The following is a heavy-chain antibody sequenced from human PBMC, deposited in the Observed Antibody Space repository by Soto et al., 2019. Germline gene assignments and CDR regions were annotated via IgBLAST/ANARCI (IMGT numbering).Heavy chain of an antibody. CDR1: GLTLNNSA. J-gene: IGHJ4*01. CDR3: AKSRRQLCTNGLCYGY. V-gene: IGHV3-23*01. Sequence: PGGSLRLSCAASGLTLNNSAMSWARQAPRKGLEWVSTISTGGGSTNYADSVKGRFSSSRDDSKNTLYLQMNSLRAEDTAVYYCAKSRRQLCTNGLCYGYWGQGTLVTGSS. D-gene: IGHD2-8*01. CDR2: ISTGGGST.